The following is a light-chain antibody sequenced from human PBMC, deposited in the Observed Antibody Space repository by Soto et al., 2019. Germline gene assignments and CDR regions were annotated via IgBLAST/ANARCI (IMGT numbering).Light chain of an antibody. Sequence: SYELTQPPSVSVAPGQTARITCGGNNIGSKSVHWYQQKPGQAPVLVVYDDSDRPSGIPERFSGSNSGNTATLTIRRVEAGDEADYYCQVWDSSSENVVFGGGTKLTVL. CDR2: DDS. CDR3: QVWDSSSENVV. J-gene: IGLJ2*01. CDR1: NIGSKS. V-gene: IGLV3-21*02.